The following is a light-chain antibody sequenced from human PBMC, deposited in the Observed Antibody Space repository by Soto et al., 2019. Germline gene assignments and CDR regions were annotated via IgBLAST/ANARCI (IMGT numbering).Light chain of an antibody. Sequence: EIVLTQSPGTLSLSPGERATLSCRASQSVSSSYLAWYQQKPGQAPRLLIYGASSRATGIPDRFSGSGSGTDFTLTISRLEPEDFAVYYCHQYGSSPRTFGQRTRLENK. CDR2: GAS. CDR1: QSVSSSY. J-gene: IGKJ5*01. CDR3: HQYGSSPRT. V-gene: IGKV3-20*01.